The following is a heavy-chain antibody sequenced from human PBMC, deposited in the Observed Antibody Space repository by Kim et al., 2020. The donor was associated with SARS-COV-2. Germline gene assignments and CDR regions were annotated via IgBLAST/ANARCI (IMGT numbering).Heavy chain of an antibody. D-gene: IGHD6-13*01. Sequence: GGSLRLSCAASGFTFSSYAMHWVRQAPGKGLEWVAVISYDGSNKYYADSVKGRFTISRDNSKNTLYLQMNSLRAEDTAVYYCAREGVAAGGAFDIWGQGT. J-gene: IGHJ3*02. CDR3: AREGVAAGGAFDI. V-gene: IGHV3-30-3*01. CDR1: GFTFSSYA. CDR2: ISYDGSNK.